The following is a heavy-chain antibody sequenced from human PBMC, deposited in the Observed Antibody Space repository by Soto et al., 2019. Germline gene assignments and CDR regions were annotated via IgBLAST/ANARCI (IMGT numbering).Heavy chain of an antibody. V-gene: IGHV4-39*01. CDR1: GGTIISSSYY. Sequence: PSETMSLTCTVSGGTIISSSYYWSWNSQPPGKGLEWIGSIYYSGSTYHNPSLKSRVTISVDTSKNQFSLNLSSVTAADTAVYYCARHRNYYYYGMDVWGQGTTVTVSS. CDR3: ARHRNYYYYGMDV. J-gene: IGHJ6*02. CDR2: IYYSGST.